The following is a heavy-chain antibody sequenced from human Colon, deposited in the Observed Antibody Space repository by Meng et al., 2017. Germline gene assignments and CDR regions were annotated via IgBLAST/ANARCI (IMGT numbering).Heavy chain of an antibody. Sequence: GESLKISCAASGFTFSNYAMTWVRQAPGKGLEWVSTISGSGHNFYYADSVKGRFTVSRDNSKNTLFLQMNRLRAEDTAVYYCAKSDYYDGSDCLDYWGQGTLVTVSS. J-gene: IGHJ4*02. D-gene: IGHD3-22*01. CDR1: GFTFSNYA. CDR2: ISGSGHNF. V-gene: IGHV3-23*01. CDR3: AKSDYYDGSDCLDY.